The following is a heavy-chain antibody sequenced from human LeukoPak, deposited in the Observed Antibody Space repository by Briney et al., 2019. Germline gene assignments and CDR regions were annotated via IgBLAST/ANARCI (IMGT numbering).Heavy chain of an antibody. CDR1: GYSFTSHW. Sequence: GESLQISCQGSGYSFTSHWIGWVRQTPGKGLEWMGIIYPGDSDTRYSPSFQGRVTISADKSISTAYLQWSSLKASDTAMYYCARVSSGLDIWGQGTMVTVSS. D-gene: IGHD3/OR15-3a*01. CDR2: IYPGDSDT. V-gene: IGHV5-51*01. J-gene: IGHJ3*02. CDR3: ARVSSGLDI.